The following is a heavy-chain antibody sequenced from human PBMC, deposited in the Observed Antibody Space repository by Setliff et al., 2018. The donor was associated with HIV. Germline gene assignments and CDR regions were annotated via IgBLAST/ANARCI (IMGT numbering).Heavy chain of an antibody. CDR2: LYTSGSA. CDR3: ARETNYDSSFHYMDV. J-gene: IGHJ6*03. Sequence: SETLSLTCTVSGGSISSSYWSWIRQPAGKGLEWIGRLYTSGSANYIPSLKSRVTMSVDTSKNQLSLRLSSVTAADTAVYYCARETNYDSSFHYMDVWGKGTTVTVSS. V-gene: IGHV4-4*07. D-gene: IGHD3-22*01. CDR1: GGSISSSY.